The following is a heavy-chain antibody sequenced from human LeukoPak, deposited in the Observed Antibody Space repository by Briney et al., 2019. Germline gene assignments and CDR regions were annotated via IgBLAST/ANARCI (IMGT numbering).Heavy chain of an antibody. D-gene: IGHD5-18*01. CDR1: GFTFSSYS. CDR3: ASEAKYSYGLAGDY. Sequence: GGSLRLSCAASGFTFSSYSMNWVRQAPGKGLEWVSSISSSSSYIYYADSVKGRFTISRDNAKNSLYLQMNSLRAEDTAVYYCASEAKYSYGLAGDYWGQGTLVTVSS. V-gene: IGHV3-21*01. CDR2: ISSSSSYI. J-gene: IGHJ4*02.